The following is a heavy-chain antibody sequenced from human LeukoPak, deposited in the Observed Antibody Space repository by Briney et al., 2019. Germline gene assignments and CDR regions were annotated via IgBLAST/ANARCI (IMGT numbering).Heavy chain of an antibody. CDR3: ARDAISPRLWFDP. Sequence: PSETLSLTCTVSGDSISSGDYFWTWLRQPPGKGLEWIGYIYYSGTSYYNPSLKSRVTISVATSKNQFSLKLSSVTAADTAVYYCARDAISPRLWFDPWGQGTLVTVSS. CDR1: GDSISSGDYF. CDR2: IYYSGTS. J-gene: IGHJ5*02. V-gene: IGHV4-30-4*01.